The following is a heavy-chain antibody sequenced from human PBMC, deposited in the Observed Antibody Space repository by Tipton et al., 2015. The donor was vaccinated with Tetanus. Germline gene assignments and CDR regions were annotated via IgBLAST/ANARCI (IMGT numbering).Heavy chain of an antibody. CDR1: GGSLSSSSYY. D-gene: IGHD1-7*01. Sequence: TLSLTCTVSGGSLSSSSYYWGWIRQPPGKGLEWIGSIYYSGSTYYNPSLKSRVTISVDTSKNQFSLKLSSVTAADTAVYYCARSHWNYGVKYYFDYWGQGTLVTVSS. V-gene: IGHV4-39*07. CDR3: ARSHWNYGVKYYFDY. J-gene: IGHJ4*02. CDR2: IYYSGST.